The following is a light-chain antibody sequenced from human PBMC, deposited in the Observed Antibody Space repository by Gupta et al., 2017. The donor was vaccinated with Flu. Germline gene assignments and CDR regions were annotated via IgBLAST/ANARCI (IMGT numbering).Light chain of an antibody. J-gene: IGKJ5*01. CDR3: RQRKEFPLT. Sequence: TPHPRLGAAAAPASISCRSSHSLLNLEWYLQKPGQSPQILSYAVSYCASGGLDSYSGSGSDSDFTLKISRVEADDVGLYYCRQRKEFPLTFGQGTRLEIK. CDR1: HSLLN. CDR2: AVS. V-gene: IGKV2-40*01.